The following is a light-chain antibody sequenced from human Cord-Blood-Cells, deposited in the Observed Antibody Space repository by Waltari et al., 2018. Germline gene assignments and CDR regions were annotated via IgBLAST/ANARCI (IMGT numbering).Light chain of an antibody. Sequence: EIVLTQSPATLSLSPGERATLSCRASQSVSSYLAWYQQKPGQAPRLLIYDASNSATGIPARFRGSGSGTDFTLTISSLEPEDFAVYYCQQRSNWPPVTFGQGTRLEIK. V-gene: IGKV3-11*01. CDR2: DAS. CDR3: QQRSNWPPVT. J-gene: IGKJ5*01. CDR1: QSVSSY.